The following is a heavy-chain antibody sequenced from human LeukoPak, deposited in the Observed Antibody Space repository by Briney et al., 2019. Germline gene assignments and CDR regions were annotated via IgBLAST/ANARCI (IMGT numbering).Heavy chain of an antibody. V-gene: IGHV3-23*01. CDR1: GFTFSSYA. Sequence: PGGSLRLSCAASGFTFSSYAMSWVRQAPGKGLEWVPAISGSGGSTYYADSVKGRFTISRDNSKNTLYLQMNSLRVEDTAVYYCARRPGYSSSWYHPFDYWGQGTLVTVSS. CDR3: ARRPGYSSSWYHPFDY. CDR2: ISGSGGST. D-gene: IGHD6-13*01. J-gene: IGHJ4*02.